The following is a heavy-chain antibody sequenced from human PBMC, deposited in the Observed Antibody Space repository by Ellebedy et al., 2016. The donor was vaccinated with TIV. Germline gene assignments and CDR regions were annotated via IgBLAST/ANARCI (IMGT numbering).Heavy chain of an antibody. D-gene: IGHD2-15*01. J-gene: IGHJ6*02. Sequence: PGGSLRLSCQASGYTFNNWWIAWVRQVPGKGLEWMGIIYPGDSDTRYSPSFQGHVTISVDKSVTTAYLQYNSLRASDSGIYFCARQESLASGASGMYVWGQGTPFSVS. V-gene: IGHV5-51*01. CDR2: IYPGDSDT. CDR3: ARQESLASGASGMYV. CDR1: GYTFNNWW.